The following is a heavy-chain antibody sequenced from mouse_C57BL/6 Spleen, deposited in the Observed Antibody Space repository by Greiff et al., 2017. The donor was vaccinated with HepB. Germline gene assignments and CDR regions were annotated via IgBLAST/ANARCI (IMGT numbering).Heavy chain of an antibody. Sequence: QVQLQQPGAELVKPGASVKMSCKASGYTFTSYWITWVKQRPGQGLEWIGDIYPGSGSTNYNEKFKSKATLTVDTSSSTAYMQLSSLTSEDSAVYDCARGHDYGGGGVYAMDYWGQGTSVTVSS. V-gene: IGHV1-55*01. J-gene: IGHJ4*01. CDR3: ARGHDYGGGGVYAMDY. CDR2: IYPGSGST. D-gene: IGHD2-4*01. CDR1: GYTFTSYW.